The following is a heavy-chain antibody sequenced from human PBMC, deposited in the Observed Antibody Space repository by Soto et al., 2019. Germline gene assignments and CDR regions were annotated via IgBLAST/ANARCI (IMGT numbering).Heavy chain of an antibody. D-gene: IGHD3-10*01. CDR2: IIPILGIA. CDR3: AREHYYGSGSYPNWFDP. Sequence: QVQLVQSGAEVKKPGSSVKVSCKASGGTFSSYTISWVRQAPGQGLEWMGRIIPILGIANYAQKFQGRVTITADKSTGTAYMELNSLGSEDTAVYYCAREHYYGSGSYPNWFDPWGQGTLVTVSS. J-gene: IGHJ5*02. CDR1: GGTFSSYT. V-gene: IGHV1-69*08.